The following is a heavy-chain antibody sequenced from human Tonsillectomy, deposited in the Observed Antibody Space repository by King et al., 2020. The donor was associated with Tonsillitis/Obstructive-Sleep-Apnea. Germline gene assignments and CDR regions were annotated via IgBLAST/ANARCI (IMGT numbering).Heavy chain of an antibody. D-gene: IGHD3-16*02. CDR2: INHSGST. CDR1: GVSFSGYY. CDR3: AREERMITFGGVIVQNAFDI. Sequence: VQLQQWGAGLLKPSETLSLTCAVYGVSFSGYYWSWIRQPPGKGLEWIGEINHSGSTNNNPSLKSRVTISVDTSKNQFSLKLNSVTAADTAVYYCAREERMITFGGVIVQNAFDIWGQGTMVTVSS. J-gene: IGHJ3*02. V-gene: IGHV4-34*01.